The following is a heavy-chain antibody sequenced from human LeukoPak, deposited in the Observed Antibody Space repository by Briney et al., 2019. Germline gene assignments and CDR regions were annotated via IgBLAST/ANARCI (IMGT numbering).Heavy chain of an antibody. J-gene: IGHJ6*03. CDR1: GFTFSSYG. V-gene: IGHV3-23*01. CDR2: ISGSGGST. Sequence: GSLRLSCAASGFTFSSYGMSWVRQAPGKGLEWVSAISGSGGSTYYADSVKGRFTISRDNSKNTLYLQMNSLRAEDTAVYYCAKAAWGYSYGYSDYYYYMDVWGKGTTVTISS. CDR3: AKAAWGYSYGYSDYYYYMDV. D-gene: IGHD5-18*01.